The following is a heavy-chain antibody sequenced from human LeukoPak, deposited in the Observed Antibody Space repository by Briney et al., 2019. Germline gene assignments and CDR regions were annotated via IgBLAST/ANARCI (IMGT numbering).Heavy chain of an antibody. CDR2: IKQDGSEK. J-gene: IGHJ6*03. CDR1: GFTVSSNY. CDR3: ARDIGDCSSLSCYNHYYYMDV. D-gene: IGHD2-2*02. Sequence: GGSLRLPCAASGFTVSSNYMSWVRQAPGKGLEWVANIKQDGSEKYYVDSVKGRFTISRDNAKNSLYLQMNSLRDEDTAVYYCARDIGDCSSLSCYNHYYYMDVWGKGTTVTVSS. V-gene: IGHV3-7*01.